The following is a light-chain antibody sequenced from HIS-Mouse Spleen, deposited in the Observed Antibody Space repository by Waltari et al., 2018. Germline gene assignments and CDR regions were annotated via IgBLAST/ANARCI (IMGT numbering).Light chain of an antibody. CDR3: CSYAGSSTLV. CDR1: SSDVGSYNL. CDR2: EGS. V-gene: IGLV2-23*01. Sequence: QSALTQPASVSGSPGQSITISCTGTSSDVGSYNLFPWYQQHPGKAPKLMIYEGSKRPSGVSNRFSGSKSGNTASLTISGLQAEDEADYYCCSYAGSSTLVFGGGTKLNVL. J-gene: IGLJ2*01.